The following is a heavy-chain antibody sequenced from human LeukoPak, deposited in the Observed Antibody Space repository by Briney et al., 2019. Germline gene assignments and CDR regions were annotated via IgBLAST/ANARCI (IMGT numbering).Heavy chain of an antibody. CDR1: GFTFRCYE. J-gene: IGHJ4*02. D-gene: IGHD3-22*01. CDR2: ISSSGSTM. Sequence: PGGSLRLSCAASGFTFRCYEMNWVRQAPGKGLEWVSYISSSGSTMYYADSVKGRFTISRDNAKNSLYLQMNSLRAEDTAVYYCATYYDSAGFDFDYWGQGTLVTVSS. V-gene: IGHV3-48*03. CDR3: ATYYDSAGFDFDY.